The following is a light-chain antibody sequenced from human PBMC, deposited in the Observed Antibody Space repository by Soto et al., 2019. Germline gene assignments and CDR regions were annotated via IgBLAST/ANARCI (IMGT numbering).Light chain of an antibody. Sequence: DMQLTQSPSFLSASVGDGVTITCRASQGISSYLAWYQQKPGKPPKLLIYAASTLQSGVPSRFSGSGSGTEFTLTISSFQPEDFATYCCQQLNSYPITFGQGTKVDTK. CDR1: QGISSY. V-gene: IGKV1-9*01. CDR2: AAS. J-gene: IGKJ1*01. CDR3: QQLNSYPIT.